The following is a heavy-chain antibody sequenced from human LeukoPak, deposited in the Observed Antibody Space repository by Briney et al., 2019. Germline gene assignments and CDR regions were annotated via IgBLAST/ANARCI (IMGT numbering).Heavy chain of an antibody. CDR3: ARGEDDYGDYFDY. J-gene: IGHJ4*02. CDR1: GFTFSSYA. D-gene: IGHD4-17*01. Sequence: GRSLRLSCAASGFTFSSYAMHWVRQAPGKGLEWVAVISYDGSNKYYADSVKGRFTISRDNSKNTLYLQMNSLRAEDTAVYYCARGEDDYGDYFDYWGQGTLVTASS. V-gene: IGHV3-30-3*01. CDR2: ISYDGSNK.